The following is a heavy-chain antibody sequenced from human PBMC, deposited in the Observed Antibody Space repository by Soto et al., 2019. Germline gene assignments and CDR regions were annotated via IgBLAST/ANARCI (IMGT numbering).Heavy chain of an antibody. Sequence: GGSLRLSCAASGFTFSSYAMHWVRQAPGKGLEWVAVISYDGSNKYYADSVKGRFTISRDNSKNTLYLQMNSLRAEDTAVYYCARDPLSYYDFWSGYYTGMIIYYFDYWGHVTLVTVSS. CDR1: GFTFSSYA. J-gene: IGHJ4*01. CDR3: ARDPLSYYDFWSGYYTGMIIYYFDY. V-gene: IGHV3-30-3*01. CDR2: ISYDGSNK. D-gene: IGHD3-3*01.